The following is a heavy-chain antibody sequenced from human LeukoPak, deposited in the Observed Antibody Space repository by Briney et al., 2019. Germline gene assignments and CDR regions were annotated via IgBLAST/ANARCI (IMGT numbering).Heavy chain of an antibody. J-gene: IGHJ4*02. V-gene: IGHV4-39*07. CDR2: IFYSGST. D-gene: IGHD3-10*01. CDR1: GGSISSRSYY. CDR3: ARGTYGSGSYYTVDY. Sequence: PSETLSLTCTVSGGSISSRSYYWGWLRQPPGKGLEWIASIFYSGSTYHNPSLKSRVTISVDTSKNQFSLKLSSVTAADTAVYYCARGTYGSGSYYTVDYWGQGTLVTVSS.